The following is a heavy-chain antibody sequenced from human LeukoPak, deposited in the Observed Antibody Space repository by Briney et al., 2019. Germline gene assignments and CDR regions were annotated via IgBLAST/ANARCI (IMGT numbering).Heavy chain of an antibody. V-gene: IGHV3-23*01. CDR3: AKGGYNYGYVDY. Sequence: GGSLRLSCAASGFTFSCYAMAWVRQAPGKGLEWVSSISGGSTYYADSVKGRFTISRDNSKNTLYLQMNSLRAEDTAVYYCAKGGYNYGYVDYWGQGTLVTVSS. CDR2: ISGGST. D-gene: IGHD5-18*01. J-gene: IGHJ4*02. CDR1: GFTFSCYA.